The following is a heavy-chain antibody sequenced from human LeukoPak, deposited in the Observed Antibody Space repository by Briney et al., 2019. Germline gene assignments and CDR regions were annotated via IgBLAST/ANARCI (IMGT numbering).Heavy chain of an antibody. CDR3: ARGPREADSGILGYSYYCYGMDV. J-gene: IGHJ6*02. CDR1: GGSFSGNY. CDR2: IIHNRGTGRGST. D-gene: IGHD2-15*01. Sequence: SEPLSLTCAVYGGSFSGNYWSWIRQAPGKGLEWIGEIIHNRGTGRGSTSYNPSLQSRVTISVDTSKNQFSLRLNAVTAADTAVYYCARGPREADSGILGYSYYCYGMDVWGQGTTVTVSS. V-gene: IGHV4-34*01.